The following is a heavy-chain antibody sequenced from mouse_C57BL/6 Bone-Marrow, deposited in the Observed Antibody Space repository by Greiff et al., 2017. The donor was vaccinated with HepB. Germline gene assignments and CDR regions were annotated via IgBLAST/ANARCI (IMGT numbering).Heavy chain of an antibody. Sequence: EVKLVESVAELVRPGASVKLSCTASGFNIKNTYMHWVKQRPEQGLEWIGRIDPANGNTKYAPKFQGKATITADTSSNTAYLQLSSLTSEDTAIYYCARDYYGSSYVGYWGQGTTLTVSS. V-gene: IGHV14-3*01. CDR1: GFNIKNTY. D-gene: IGHD1-1*01. CDR2: IDPANGNT. J-gene: IGHJ2*01. CDR3: ARDYYGSSYVGY.